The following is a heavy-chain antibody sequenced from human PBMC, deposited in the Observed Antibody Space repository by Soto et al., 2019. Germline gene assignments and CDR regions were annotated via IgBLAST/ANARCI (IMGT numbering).Heavy chain of an antibody. D-gene: IGHD3-22*01. Sequence: PGGSLRLSCAASGFTFSSYGMHWVRQAPGKGLEWVAVISYDGSNKYYADSVKGRFTISRDNSKNTLYLQMNSLRAEDTAVYYCAKGAGEGPRWAYYYDSSGYYPDWWGQGTLVTVST. CDR2: ISYDGSNK. J-gene: IGHJ4*02. CDR1: GFTFSSYG. V-gene: IGHV3-30*18. CDR3: AKGAGEGPRWAYYYDSSGYYPDW.